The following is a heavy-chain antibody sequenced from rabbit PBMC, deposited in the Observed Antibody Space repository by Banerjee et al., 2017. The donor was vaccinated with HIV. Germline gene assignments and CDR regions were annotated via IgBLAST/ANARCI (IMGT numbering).Heavy chain of an antibody. V-gene: IGHV1S40*01. CDR3: ARGTYGYAGYAPNL. CDR1: GFSFSSSYY. Sequence: QSLEESGGDLVKPGASLTLTCTASGFSFSSSYYMCWVRQAPGKGLELIACIYTASSGITYYASWVNGRFAISLDNAQNTVDLQMTSLTAADTATYFCARGTYGYAGYAPNLWGPGTLVTVS. CDR2: IYTASSGIT. D-gene: IGHD6-1*01. J-gene: IGHJ4*01.